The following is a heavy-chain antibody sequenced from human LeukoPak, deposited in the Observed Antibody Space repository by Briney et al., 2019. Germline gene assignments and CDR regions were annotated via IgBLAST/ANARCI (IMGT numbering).Heavy chain of an antibody. Sequence: GGSLRLSCAASGLTFSGSAMHWVRQASGKGLEWVGRIRSKANSYATAYAASVKGRFTISRDDSKSTAYLQMNSLKTEDTAVYYCTSWSIVGATPSVTANYWGQGTLVTVSS. D-gene: IGHD1-26*01. J-gene: IGHJ4*02. CDR2: IRSKANSYAT. CDR1: GLTFSGSA. V-gene: IGHV3-73*01. CDR3: TSWSIVGATPSVTANY.